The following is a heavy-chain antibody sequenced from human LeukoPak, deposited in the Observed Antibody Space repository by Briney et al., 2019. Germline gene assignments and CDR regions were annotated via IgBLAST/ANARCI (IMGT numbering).Heavy chain of an antibody. CDR2: ISWNSGSI. V-gene: IGHV3-9*01. J-gene: IGHJ4*02. Sequence: GRSLRLSCAASGFTFDDYVMHWVRQAPGKGLEWVSGISWNSGSINYADSVKGRFTISRDNAKTSLYLQMNSLRPEDTALYYCAKDSYSVYDYGGYFDYWGQGTLVTVSS. CDR3: AKDSYSVYDYGGYFDY. CDR1: GFTFDDYV. D-gene: IGHD5/OR15-5a*01.